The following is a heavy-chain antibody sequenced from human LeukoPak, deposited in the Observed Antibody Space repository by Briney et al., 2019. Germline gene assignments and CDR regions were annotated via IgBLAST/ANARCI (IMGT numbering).Heavy chain of an antibody. Sequence: SSETLSLTCTVSGGSISSGGYYWSWIRQHPGKGLEWIGYIYYSGSTYYNPSLKSRVTMSVDTSKNQFSLKLSSVTAADTAVYYCARRLATYDSSGYNINWFDPWGQGTLVTVSS. V-gene: IGHV4-31*03. D-gene: IGHD3-22*01. J-gene: IGHJ5*02. CDR1: GGSISSGGYY. CDR3: ARRLATYDSSGYNINWFDP. CDR2: IYYSGST.